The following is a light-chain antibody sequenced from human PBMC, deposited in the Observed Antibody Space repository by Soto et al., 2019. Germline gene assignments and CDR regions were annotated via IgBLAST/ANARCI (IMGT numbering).Light chain of an antibody. Sequence: IVLPQCPGTLSVSPGASCTLSCKTSQTISSKLAWYQQKPGQAPRLLIYGASNRATGIPARFSGSGSGTDFTLTISSLQPEDFAVYYCQQRSNWPRGTFGQGTKVDI. CDR2: GAS. J-gene: IGKJ1*01. CDR1: QTISSK. CDR3: QQRSNWPRGT. V-gene: IGKV3-11*01.